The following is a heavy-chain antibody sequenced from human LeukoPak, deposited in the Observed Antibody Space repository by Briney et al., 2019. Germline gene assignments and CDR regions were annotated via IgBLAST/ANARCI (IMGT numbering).Heavy chain of an antibody. CDR2: IKEDGNEK. CDR3: AKTFSYSSSSFDY. CDR1: GFSFSNYW. D-gene: IGHD6-6*01. Sequence: GGSLRLSCAASGFSFSNYWMTWVRQAPGKGLEWVAHIKEDGNEKYYVDSVKGRFTISRDNSRNTLYLQMNSLRAEDTAVYYCAKTFSYSSSSFDYWGQGTLVTVSS. J-gene: IGHJ4*02. V-gene: IGHV3-7*03.